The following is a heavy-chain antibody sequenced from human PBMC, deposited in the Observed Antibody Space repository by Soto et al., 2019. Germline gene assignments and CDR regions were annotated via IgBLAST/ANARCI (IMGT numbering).Heavy chain of an antibody. CDR3: ARVGSIAAAGTPDY. J-gene: IGHJ4*02. CDR1: GFTFSSYY. V-gene: IGHV3-7*03. CDR2: VNGDGSEK. Sequence: GGSLRLSCAASGFTFSSYYMSWVRQAQGKGLEWVANVNGDGSEKYYVDSVKGRFTISRDNAKNSLYLQMNSLRVEDTAVYYCARVGSIAAAGTPDYWGQGTLVTVSS. D-gene: IGHD6-13*01.